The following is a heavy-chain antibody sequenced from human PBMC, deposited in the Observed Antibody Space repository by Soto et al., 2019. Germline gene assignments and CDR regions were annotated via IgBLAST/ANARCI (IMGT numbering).Heavy chain of an antibody. CDR3: ARVSAATRYYYGMDV. V-gene: IGHV4-31*03. D-gene: IGHD2-15*01. J-gene: IGHJ6*02. Sequence: NPSETPSLTCTVSGGSISSGGYYWSWIRQHPGKGLEWIGYIYYSGSTYYNPSLKSRVTISVDTSKNQFSLKLSSVTAADTAVYYCARVSAATRYYYGMDVWGQGTTVTVSS. CDR2: IYYSGST. CDR1: GGSISSGGYY.